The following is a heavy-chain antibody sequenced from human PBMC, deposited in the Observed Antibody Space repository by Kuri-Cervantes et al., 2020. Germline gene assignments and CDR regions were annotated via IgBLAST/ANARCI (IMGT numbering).Heavy chain of an antibody. D-gene: IGHD2-21*02. Sequence: ESLSLTCAASGFTFINYAMSWVRQAPGKGLEWVSSISGSGDKTYYADSVKGRFTISRDNSKNTLYLQMNSLRAEDTAVYYCAKTEGFDYWGQGTLVTVSS. CDR2: ISGSGDKT. CDR1: GFTFINYA. V-gene: IGHV3-23*01. J-gene: IGHJ4*02. CDR3: AKTEGFDY.